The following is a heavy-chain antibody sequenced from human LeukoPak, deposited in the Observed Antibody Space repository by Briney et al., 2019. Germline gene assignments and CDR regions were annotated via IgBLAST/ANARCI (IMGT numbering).Heavy chain of an antibody. CDR2: IYYSGST. CDR1: GGSISSYY. Sequence: SETLSLTCTVSGGSISSYYWTWIRQPPGKGLEWIGYIYYSGSTNYNPSLKSRVTISVDTSKNQFSLKLSSVTAADTAVYYCARYDYGLYYFDYWGQGTLVTVSS. CDR3: ARYDYGLYYFDY. J-gene: IGHJ4*02. D-gene: IGHD4-17*01. V-gene: IGHV4-59*12.